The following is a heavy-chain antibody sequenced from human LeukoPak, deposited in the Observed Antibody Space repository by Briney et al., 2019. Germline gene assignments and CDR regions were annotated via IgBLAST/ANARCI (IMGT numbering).Heavy chain of an antibody. CDR1: GYTFTSYA. J-gene: IGHJ5*02. CDR2: INTNTGNL. Sequence: ASVKVSCKASGYTFTSYAMNWVRQAPGQGLEWMGWINTNTGNLTYAQGFTGRFVFTLDTSVSTAYLQISSLKAEDTAVYYCARLPVGYCSGGSCYSWGQGTLVTVSS. D-gene: IGHD2-15*01. V-gene: IGHV7-4-1*02. CDR3: ARLPVGYCSGGSCYS.